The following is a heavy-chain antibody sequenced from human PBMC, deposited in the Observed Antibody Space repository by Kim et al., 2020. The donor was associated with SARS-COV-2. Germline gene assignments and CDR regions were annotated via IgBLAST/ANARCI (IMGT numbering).Heavy chain of an antibody. Sequence: SVKGRFTISRDNAKNSLYLQMNSLRAEDTAVYYCARLGFTGANWFDPWGQGTLVTVSS. CDR3: ARLGFTGANWFDP. D-gene: IGHD3-9*01. J-gene: IGHJ5*02. V-gene: IGHV3-11*03.